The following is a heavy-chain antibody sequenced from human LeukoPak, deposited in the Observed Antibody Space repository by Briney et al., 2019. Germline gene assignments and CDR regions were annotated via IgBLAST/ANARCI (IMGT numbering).Heavy chain of an antibody. CDR2: IHCSGST. J-gene: IGHJ4*02. D-gene: IGHD3-22*01. V-gene: IGHV4-39*01. CDR1: GGSISSSSYY. Sequence: SETLSLTCTVSGGSISSSSYYWGWIRQPPGKGLEWIGSIHCSGSTYYNPSLKSRVTISVDTSKNQFSLNLSSVSAADTAVYYCARLYYDSSGYYQICYFDYWGQGTLVTVSS. CDR3: ARLYYDSSGYYQICYFDY.